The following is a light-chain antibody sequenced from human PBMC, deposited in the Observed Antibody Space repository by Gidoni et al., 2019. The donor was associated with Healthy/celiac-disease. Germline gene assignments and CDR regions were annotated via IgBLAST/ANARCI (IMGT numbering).Light chain of an antibody. J-gene: IGKJ5*01. CDR1: QGISSY. CDR2: AAS. CDR3: QQLNSYPLIT. Sequence: DIQLTQSPSFLSASVGDRVTITCWASQGISSYLAWYQQKPGKAPKLLIYAASTLQSGVPSRFSGSGSGTEFTLTSSSLQPEDFATYYCQQLNSYPLITFGQGTRLEIK. V-gene: IGKV1-9*01.